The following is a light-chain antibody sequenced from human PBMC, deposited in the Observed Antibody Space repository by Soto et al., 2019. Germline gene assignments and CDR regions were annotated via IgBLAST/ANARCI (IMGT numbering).Light chain of an antibody. V-gene: IGKV1-12*01. CDR3: QQTNRFPRT. CDR1: QGIDSW. Sequence: DIQMTQSPSSVSASVGDRVTITCRASQGIDSWLAWYQQKPGKAPKLLIYAASNLQSGVPSRFSGSGSGLDFTLTISNLQPEDFATYYCQQTNRFPRTFGPGTKVDIK. CDR2: AAS. J-gene: IGKJ3*01.